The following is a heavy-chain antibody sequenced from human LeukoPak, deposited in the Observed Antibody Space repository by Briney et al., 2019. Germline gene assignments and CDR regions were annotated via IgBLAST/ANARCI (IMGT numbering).Heavy chain of an antibody. J-gene: IGHJ4*02. CDR2: INPDGSIT. CDR3: ARGGDDY. CDR1: GVTFSNRW. Sequence: PGGSLRLSCTVSGVTFSNRWMYWVRQAPGKGLVWVALINPDGSITTHADSVKGRFTISRDNAKNTLYLQMNSLRGEDTAMYFCARGGDDYWGQGTLVVVSS. D-gene: IGHD2-21*01. V-gene: IGHV3-74*01.